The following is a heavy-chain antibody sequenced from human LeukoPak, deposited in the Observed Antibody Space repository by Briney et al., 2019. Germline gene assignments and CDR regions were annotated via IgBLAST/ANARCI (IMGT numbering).Heavy chain of an antibody. J-gene: IGHJ4*02. V-gene: IGHV3-7*01. CDR2: IKQGGSEK. CDR1: GFTLSSYG. D-gene: IGHD5-12*01. CDR3: GGWGCSAYDHGY. Sequence: PGGSLRLSCVVSGFTLSSYGMSRVRQAPGKGLEWVANIKQGGSEKYYVDSVKGRFTMSRDNAKNSLYLQMKSLRAEDTAVYYCGGWGCSAYDHGYCGQGHVVTVSS.